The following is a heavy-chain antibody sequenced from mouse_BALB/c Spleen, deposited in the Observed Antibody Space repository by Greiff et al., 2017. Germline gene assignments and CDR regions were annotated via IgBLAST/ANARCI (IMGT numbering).Heavy chain of an antibody. D-gene: IGHD1-1*01. V-gene: IGHV5-6-5*01. CDR3: ARGLRYYGSSFDY. CDR1: GFTFSSYA. CDR2: ISSGGST. Sequence: EVQRVESGGGLVKPGGSLKLSCAASGFTFSSYAMSWVRQTPEKRLEWVASISSGGSTYYPDSVKGRFTISRDNARNILYLQMSSLRSEDTAMYYCARGLRYYGSSFDYWGQGTTLTVSS. J-gene: IGHJ2*01.